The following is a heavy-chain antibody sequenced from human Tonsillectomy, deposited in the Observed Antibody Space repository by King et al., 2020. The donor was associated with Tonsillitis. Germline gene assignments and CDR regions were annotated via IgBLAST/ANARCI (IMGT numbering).Heavy chain of an antibody. V-gene: IGHV3-23*04. CDR3: AKDRGDGSGYPIFDN. D-gene: IGHD3-3*01. Sequence: VQLVESGGGSVQPGGSLRLSCAASGVTFSTYVMSWVRQAPGKGLEWVSTIKGSGVNTYYSDSVKGRFTISRDNSNNMLFLQMNSLRAEDTAVYYCAKDRGDGSGYPIFDNW. CDR2: IKGSGVNT. J-gene: IGHJ3*02. CDR1: GVTFSTYV.